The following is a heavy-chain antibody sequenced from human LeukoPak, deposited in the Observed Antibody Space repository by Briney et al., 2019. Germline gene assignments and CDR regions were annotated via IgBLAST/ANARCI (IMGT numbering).Heavy chain of an antibody. D-gene: IGHD2-2*01. J-gene: IGHJ5*02. V-gene: IGHV4-4*07. Sequence: PSETLSLTCTVSGGSISSYYWSWIRPPAGKGLEWIGRIYTSGSTNYNPSLKSRVTISVDKSKNQFSLKLSSVTAADTAVYYCARGAAAYWFDPWGQGTLVTVSS. CDR1: GGSISSYY. CDR3: ARGAAAYWFDP. CDR2: IYTSGST.